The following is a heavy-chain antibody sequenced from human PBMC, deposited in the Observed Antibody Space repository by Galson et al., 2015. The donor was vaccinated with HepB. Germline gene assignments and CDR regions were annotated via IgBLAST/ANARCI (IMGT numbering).Heavy chain of an antibody. V-gene: IGHV3-30-3*01. Sequence: SLRLSCAASGFTFSSYAMHWVRQAPGKGLEWVAVISYDGSNKYYADSVKGRFTISRDNSKNTLYLQMNSLRAEDTAVYYCASSCSSSWYREHYFDYWGQGALVTVSS. D-gene: IGHD6-13*01. CDR3: ASSCSSSWYREHYFDY. CDR2: ISYDGSNK. CDR1: GFTFSSYA. J-gene: IGHJ4*02.